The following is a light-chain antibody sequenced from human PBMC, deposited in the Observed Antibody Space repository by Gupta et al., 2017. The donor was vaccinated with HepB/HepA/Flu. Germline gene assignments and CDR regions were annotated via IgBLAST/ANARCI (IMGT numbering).Light chain of an antibody. Sequence: IVLTQSPATLSLSPGERATLSCRASQSVSSYLAWYQQTPGQAPRLLIYDASNRATGIPARFSGSGSGTDFTLTISSLEPEDFAVYYCQQRSNWPSSFGQGTKLEIK. CDR3: QQRSNWPSS. J-gene: IGKJ2*04. V-gene: IGKV3-11*01. CDR2: DAS. CDR1: QSVSSY.